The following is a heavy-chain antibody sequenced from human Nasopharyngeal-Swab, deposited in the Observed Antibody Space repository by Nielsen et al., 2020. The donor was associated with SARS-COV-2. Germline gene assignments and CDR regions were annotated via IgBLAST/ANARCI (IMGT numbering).Heavy chain of an antibody. Sequence: VKVSCKASGYTFTSYYMHWVRQAPGQGLEWMGIINPSGGSTSYAQKFQGRVTMTRDTSTSTVYMELSSLRSEDTAVYYCARGTYSSGWVRPYYYMDVWGKGTTVTVSS. CDR2: INPSGGST. D-gene: IGHD6-19*01. J-gene: IGHJ6*03. CDR3: ARGTYSSGWVRPYYYMDV. V-gene: IGHV1-46*01. CDR1: GYTFTSYY.